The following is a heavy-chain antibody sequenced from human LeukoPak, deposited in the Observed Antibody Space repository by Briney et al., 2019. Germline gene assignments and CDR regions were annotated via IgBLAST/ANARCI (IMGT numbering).Heavy chain of an antibody. V-gene: IGHV1-69*05. J-gene: IGHJ3*02. CDR1: GGTFSSYA. CDR3: ATHMVVVTAPTLYAFDI. CDR2: IIPIFGTA. Sequence: GASVKVSCKASGGTFSSYAFSWVRQAPGQGLEWMGGIIPIFGTANYAQKFQGRVTITTDESTSTAYMELSSLRSEDTAVYYCATHMVVVTAPTLYAFDIWGQGTMVTVSS. D-gene: IGHD2-21*02.